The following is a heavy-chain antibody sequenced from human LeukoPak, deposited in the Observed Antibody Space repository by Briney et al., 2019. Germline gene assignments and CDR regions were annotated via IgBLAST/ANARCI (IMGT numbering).Heavy chain of an antibody. D-gene: IGHD1-26*01. CDR3: ARNVYSGSHNWFDP. Sequence: PGGSLRLSCAAPGFAVSSNYMSWVRQAPGKGLEWVSVIYSGGSTYYADSVKGRFTISRDNSKNTLYLQMNSLRAEDTAVYYCARNVYSGSHNWFDPWGQGTLVTVSS. CDR1: GFAVSSNY. J-gene: IGHJ5*02. CDR2: IYSGGST. V-gene: IGHV3-53*01.